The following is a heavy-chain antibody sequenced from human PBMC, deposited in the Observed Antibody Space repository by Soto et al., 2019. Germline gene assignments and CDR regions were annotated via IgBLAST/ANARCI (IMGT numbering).Heavy chain of an antibody. J-gene: IGHJ4*02. CDR2: INHSGST. CDR1: GGSCIGYY. D-gene: IGHD6-19*01. Sequence: SETLSLTCAVYGGSCIGYYWSLIRQPPGKGLEWIGEINHSGSTNYNPSLKSRVTISVDTSKNQFSLKLSSVTAADTAVYYCARTVAGTNDYWGQGTLVTVSS. V-gene: IGHV4-34*01. CDR3: ARTVAGTNDY.